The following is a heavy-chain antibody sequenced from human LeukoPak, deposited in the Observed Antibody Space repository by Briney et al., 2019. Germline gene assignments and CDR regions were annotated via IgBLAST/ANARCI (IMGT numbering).Heavy chain of an antibody. J-gene: IGHJ4*02. CDR3: ARGWKYRNGYTVTELGSGYFDY. V-gene: IGHV4-59*01. CDR2: IYYSGRT. D-gene: IGHD5-18*01. Sequence: SETLSLTCSVSGGSISSYYWNWIRQPPGKGLEWIGYIYYSGRTNYSPSLKSRVTISVDTSKNQFSLKLSSVTAADTAVYYCARGWKYRNGYTVTELGSGYFDYWGQGTLVIVSS. CDR1: GGSISSYY.